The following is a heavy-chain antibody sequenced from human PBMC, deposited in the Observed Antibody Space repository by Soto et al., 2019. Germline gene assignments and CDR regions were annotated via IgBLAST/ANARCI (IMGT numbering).Heavy chain of an antibody. V-gene: IGHV3-30-3*01. Sequence: QVQLVESGGGVVQPGRSLRLSCAASGFTFSSYAMHWVRQAPGKGLEWVAVISYDGSNKDYADSVKGRFTISRDNSKNTLYLQMNSLRAEDTAVYYCARGPRRGRYWGYFDYWGQGTLVTVSS. CDR2: ISYDGSNK. CDR1: GFTFSSYA. D-gene: IGHD1-26*01. J-gene: IGHJ4*02. CDR3: ARGPRRGRYWGYFDY.